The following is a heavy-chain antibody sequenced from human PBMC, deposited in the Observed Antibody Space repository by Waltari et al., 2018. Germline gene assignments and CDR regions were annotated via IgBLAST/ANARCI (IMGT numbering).Heavy chain of an antibody. CDR3: AKGGGGTRDGMDV. CDR2: IANSGTP. Sequence: QVQLQQSGPGLVKPSQTLTLICTVSGGSMTSEYSYWSWIRQHPGKGLEWIGFIANSGTPYYNPSLKSVVDMSIDTSKNQFSLKGNSVTAADTAVYYCAKGGGGTRDGMDVWGQGTTVTVSS. CDR1: GGSMTSEYSY. J-gene: IGHJ6*02. D-gene: IGHD2-2*01. V-gene: IGHV4-31*01.